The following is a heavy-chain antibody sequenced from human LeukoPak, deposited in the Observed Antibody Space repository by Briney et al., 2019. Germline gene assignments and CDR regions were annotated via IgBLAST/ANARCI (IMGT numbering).Heavy chain of an antibody. Sequence: PSETLSLTCTVSGGSISSYYWSWIRQPAGKGLEWIGRIYTSGSTNYNPSLKSRVTMSVDTSKNQFSLKLSSVTAADTAVYYCARDQLPYSGSYYDVWGQGTLVTVSS. CDR2: IYTSGST. J-gene: IGHJ4*02. V-gene: IGHV4-4*07. CDR1: GGSISSYY. CDR3: ARDQLPYSGSYYDV. D-gene: IGHD1-26*01.